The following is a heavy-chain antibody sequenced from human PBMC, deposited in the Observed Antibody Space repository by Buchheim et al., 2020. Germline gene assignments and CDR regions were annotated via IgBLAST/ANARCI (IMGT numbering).Heavy chain of an antibody. CDR1: GFTISDAW. D-gene: IGHD1-26*01. V-gene: IGHV3-15*02. CDR3: ATGLGKSDFDY. CDR2: IKSKTDGGTR. J-gene: IGHJ4*02. Sequence: EVQLVESGGALVKPGGSLRLSCAASGFTISDAWMSWVRQAPGKGLEWIGRIKSKTDGGTRDNAASVKGRILISRDDSKNVLYLQMNSLKIEDTAVYYCATGLGKSDFDYWGQGTL.